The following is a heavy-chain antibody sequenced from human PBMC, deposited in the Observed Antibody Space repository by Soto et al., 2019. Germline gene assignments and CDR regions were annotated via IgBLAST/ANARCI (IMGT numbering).Heavy chain of an antibody. J-gene: IGHJ4*02. CDR3: AKVGDSGSGSYYRPVDS. CDR2: IDQSDAT. CDR1: GFTLSSCA. Sequence: GGSLRLSCAASGFTLSSCAMNWVRQAPGKGLEWVSGIDQSDATYYADSVKGRFTMFRGTSENRLYLQMNSLRAEDTAVYYCAKVGDSGSGSYYRPVDSWGQGALVTVSS. D-gene: IGHD3-10*01. V-gene: IGHV3-23*01.